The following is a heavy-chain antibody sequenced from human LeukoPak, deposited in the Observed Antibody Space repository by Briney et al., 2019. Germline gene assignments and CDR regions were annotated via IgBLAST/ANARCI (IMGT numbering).Heavy chain of an antibody. CDR1: GFTSSDYY. Sequence: GGSLRLSRALSGFTSSDYYMIWIRQAPGKGLEWVSYISSSGSSVYYADSVKGRFTISRDNAKNSLYLQMNSLRAEDTAVYYCAREGLGYSSSSNAFDIWGQGTMVTVSS. J-gene: IGHJ3*02. CDR2: ISSSGSSV. V-gene: IGHV3-11*04. CDR3: AREGLGYSSSSNAFDI. D-gene: IGHD6-13*01.